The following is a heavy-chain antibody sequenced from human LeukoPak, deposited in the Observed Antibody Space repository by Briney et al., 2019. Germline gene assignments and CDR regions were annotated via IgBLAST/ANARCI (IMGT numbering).Heavy chain of an antibody. J-gene: IGHJ4*02. CDR2: INPKSGGT. CDR1: GYTFTDYY. D-gene: IGHD6-13*01. V-gene: IGHV1-2*02. CDR3: ARVDQQQLALGFDF. Sequence: ASVKVSCKASGYTFTDYYIHWVRQAPGQGLEWMGWINPKSGGTKYAQKFQGRVTMTRDTSISTAYMELSRLTSDDTAAYFCARVDQQQLALGFDFWGQGTLVTVSS.